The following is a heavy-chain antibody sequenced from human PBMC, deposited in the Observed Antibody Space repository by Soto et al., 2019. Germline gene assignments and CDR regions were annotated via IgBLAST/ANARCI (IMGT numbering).Heavy chain of an antibody. CDR2: IYYSGST. J-gene: IGHJ5*02. Sequence: SETQSLTYTVSGGYISSYYWSWIRQPPGKGLEWIGYIYYSGSTNYNPSLKSRVTISVDTSTSTVYMELRSLRSEDTAVYYCARSSGGVFGIIIEGSNWLAPWGQGSLVTVSS. V-gene: IGHV4-59*01. CDR1: GGYISSYY. CDR3: ARSSGGVFGIIIEGSNWLAP. D-gene: IGHD3-16*02.